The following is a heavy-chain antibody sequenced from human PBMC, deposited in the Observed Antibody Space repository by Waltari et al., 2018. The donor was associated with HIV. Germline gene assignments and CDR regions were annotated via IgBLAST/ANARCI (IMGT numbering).Heavy chain of an antibody. J-gene: IGHJ4*02. D-gene: IGHD3-16*02. CDR1: GSTLRTDG. CDR3: ARKHGELSLSRGLFDY. Sequence: QVQLVESGGGVVQHGGSLRLSCGWPGSTLRTDGMPLVRQAPGKGLEWVAFIRYDGSNKYCADSVKGRFTISRDNSKNTLYLQMNSLRAEDTAVYYCARKHGELSLSRGLFDYWGQGTLVTVSS. CDR2: IRYDGSNK. V-gene: IGHV3-30*02.